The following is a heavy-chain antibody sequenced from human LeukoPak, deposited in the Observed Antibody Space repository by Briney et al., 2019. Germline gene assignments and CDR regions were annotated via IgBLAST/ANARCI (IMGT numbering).Heavy chain of an antibody. J-gene: IGHJ4*02. CDR1: GYTFTSYY. Sequence: GASVKVSCKASGYTFTSYYMHWVRQAPGQGLEWMGIINPSGGSTSYAQKFQGRVTMTRDTSTSTVYMELSSLRSEDTAVYYCARDGSGYYYVRRLTVLGYWGQGTLVTVSS. V-gene: IGHV1-46*01. D-gene: IGHD3-22*01. CDR2: INPSGGST. CDR3: ARDGSGYYYVRRLTVLGY.